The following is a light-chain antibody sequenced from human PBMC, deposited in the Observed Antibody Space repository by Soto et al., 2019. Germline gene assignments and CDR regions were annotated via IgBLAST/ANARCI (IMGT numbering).Light chain of an antibody. V-gene: IGKV1-9*01. J-gene: IGKJ1*01. CDR3: QQTYSTPRT. CDR2: AAS. Sequence: DIQLTQSPSFLSASVGYIVTITCRASQGISSYLAWYQQKPGKAPKLLIYAASTLQSGVPSRFSGRGSGTEFTLTISSLQPEDFATYYCQQTYSTPRTFGQGTKVDIK. CDR1: QGISSY.